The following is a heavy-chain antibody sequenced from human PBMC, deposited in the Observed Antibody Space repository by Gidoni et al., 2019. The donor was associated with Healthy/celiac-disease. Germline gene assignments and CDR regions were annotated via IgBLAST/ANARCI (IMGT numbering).Heavy chain of an antibody. J-gene: IGHJ6*03. D-gene: IGHD3-3*01. CDR1: GFTFSSYS. V-gene: IGHV3-21*01. CDR2: ISSSSSYI. Sequence: EVQLVASGGGLVKPGGSLRLSCAASGFTFSSYSMNWVRQAPGKGLEWVSSISSSSSYIYYADSVKGRFTISRDNAKNSLYLQMNSLRAEDTAVYYCARDQARDYDFWSGYKAVYYYYMDVWGKGTTVTVSS. CDR3: ARDQARDYDFWSGYKAVYYYYMDV.